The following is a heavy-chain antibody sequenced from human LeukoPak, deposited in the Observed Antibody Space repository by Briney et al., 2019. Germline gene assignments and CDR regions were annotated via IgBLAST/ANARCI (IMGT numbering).Heavy chain of an antibody. CDR2: IYTRGST. V-gene: IGHV4-61*02. CDR1: GGSISSGSYY. Sequence: SETLSLTCTVSGGSISSGSYYWSWIRQPAGKGLEWIGRIYTRGSTNYNPSLKSRVTISLDTSKNQFSLKLSSVTAADTAVYYCAREVYYSGSGFSFDYWGQGTLVTVSS. D-gene: IGHD3-10*01. CDR3: AREVYYSGSGFSFDY. J-gene: IGHJ4*02.